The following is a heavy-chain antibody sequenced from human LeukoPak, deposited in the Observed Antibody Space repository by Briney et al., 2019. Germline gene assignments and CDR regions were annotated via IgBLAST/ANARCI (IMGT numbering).Heavy chain of an antibody. CDR3: ARDLVLWFGEIPGEAFDM. D-gene: IGHD3-10*01. V-gene: IGHV1-2*02. CDR1: GYTFTGYY. J-gene: IGHJ3*02. CDR2: INPNSGGT. Sequence: EASVKVSCKGSGYTFTGYYMQWVRQAPGQGLEWMAWINPNSGGTNYAQKFQGRVTMTRDTSISTAYMELSRLRSDDTAVYYCARDLVLWFGEIPGEAFDMWGQGILVTVSS.